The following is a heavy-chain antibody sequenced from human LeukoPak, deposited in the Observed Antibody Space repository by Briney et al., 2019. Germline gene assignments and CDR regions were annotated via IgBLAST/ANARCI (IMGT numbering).Heavy chain of an antibody. D-gene: IGHD3-3*01. V-gene: IGHV3-11*04. CDR2: ISSSSSTI. CDR3: ARGLSTTIFGVVMPFDY. J-gene: IGHJ4*02. CDR1: GFTFGDYY. Sequence: PGGSLRLSCAASGFTFGDYYMSWIRQAPGKGLEWVSYISSSSSTIYYADSVKGRFTISRDNAKNSLYLQMNSLRAEDTAVYYCARGLSTTIFGVVMPFDYWGQGTLVTVSS.